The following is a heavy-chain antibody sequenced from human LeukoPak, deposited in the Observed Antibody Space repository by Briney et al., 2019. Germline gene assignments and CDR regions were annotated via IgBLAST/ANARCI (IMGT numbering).Heavy chain of an antibody. CDR2: ISNNGAST. CDR3: VSTISSGWELDY. J-gene: IGHJ4*02. CDR1: GFTFSSYA. V-gene: IGHV3-64*03. D-gene: IGHD6-19*01. Sequence: AGGSLRLSCAASGFTFSSYAMHWVRQAPEKGLEYVSAISNNGASTYYADSVKGRFTISRDNSKNTLYLQMSCLRAEDTAVYYCVSTISSGWELDYWGQGTLVTVSS.